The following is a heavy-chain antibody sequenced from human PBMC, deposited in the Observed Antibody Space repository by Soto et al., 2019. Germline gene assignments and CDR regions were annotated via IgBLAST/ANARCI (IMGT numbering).Heavy chain of an antibody. V-gene: IGHV5-10-1*01. D-gene: IGHD2-8*01. CDR2: IDPSDSYT. CDR3: VVLLFAAEDAFDI. Sequence: PGESLKISCKGSGYSFTSYWISWVRQMPGKGLEWMGRIDPSDSYTNYSPSFQGHVTISADKSISTAYLQWSSLKASDTAMYYCVVLLFAAEDAFDIWGQGTMVTVSS. CDR1: GYSFTSYW. J-gene: IGHJ3*02.